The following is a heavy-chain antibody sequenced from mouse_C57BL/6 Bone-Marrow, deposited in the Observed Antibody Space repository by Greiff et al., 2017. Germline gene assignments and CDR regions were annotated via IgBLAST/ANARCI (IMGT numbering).Heavy chain of an antibody. Sequence: EVQLQQSGAELVRPGASVKLSCTASGFNIKDYYMHWVKQRPEQGLEWIGWIDPENGDTEYASKFQGKATITADTSSNTAYLQLSSLTSEDTAVYYCTTHYSNFYAMDYWGQGTSVTVSS. CDR1: GFNIKDYY. CDR2: IDPENGDT. D-gene: IGHD2-5*01. V-gene: IGHV14-4*01. CDR3: TTHYSNFYAMDY. J-gene: IGHJ4*01.